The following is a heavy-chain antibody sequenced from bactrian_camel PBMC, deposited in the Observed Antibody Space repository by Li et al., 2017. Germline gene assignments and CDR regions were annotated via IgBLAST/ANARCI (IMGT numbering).Heavy chain of an antibody. J-gene: IGHJ4*01. CDR1: ESNAKSSMINYC. CDR2: DEEGSST. CDR3: AARDVLLGGIFSLCPVSFGH. Sequence: QVQLVESGGGSVQAGGSLRLSCVPAESNAKSSMINYCMGWFRQSPGKEREGVAFDEEGSSTVADPVKGRFTASRDSAKNMLYLQMDSLQPEDTAIYYCAARDVLLGGIFSLCPVSFGHWGQGTQVTVS. V-gene: IGHV3-3*01. D-gene: IGHD3*01.